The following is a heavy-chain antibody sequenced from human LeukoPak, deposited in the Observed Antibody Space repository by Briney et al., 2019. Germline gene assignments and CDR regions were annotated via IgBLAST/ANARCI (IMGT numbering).Heavy chain of an antibody. J-gene: IGHJ4*02. CDR2: IKSKTDGGTT. CDR3: TTDAVYYYDSSGNFDY. D-gene: IGHD3-22*01. CDR1: GFTFSNAW. Sequence: GGSLRLSCAASGFTFSNAWMSWVRQAPGKGLKWVGRIKSKTDGGTTDYAAPVKGRFTISRDDSKNTLYLQMNSLKTEGTAVYYCTTDAVYYYDSSGNFDYWGQGTLVTVSS. V-gene: IGHV3-15*01.